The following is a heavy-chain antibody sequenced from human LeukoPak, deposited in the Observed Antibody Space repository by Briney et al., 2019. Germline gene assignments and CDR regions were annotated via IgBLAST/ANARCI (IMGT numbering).Heavy chain of an antibody. CDR1: GYSFTTSG. Sequence: ASVKVTRKASGYSFTTSGDCLVRQAPAQGLEWVGWISTKNGRTKFTQKVQDRVTMTTDTSTSTAYMELRSLRSDDTAVYYCARERIPSDSGLSFDYWGQGTLVTVSS. J-gene: IGHJ4*02. CDR2: ISTKNGRT. D-gene: IGHD2-2*01. V-gene: IGHV1-18*01. CDR3: ARERIPSDSGLSFDY.